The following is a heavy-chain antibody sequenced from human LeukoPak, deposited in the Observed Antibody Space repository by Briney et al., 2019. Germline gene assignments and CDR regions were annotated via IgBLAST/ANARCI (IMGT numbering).Heavy chain of an antibody. Sequence: AAVKVSCKASGYTFTSYDINWVRQATGQGLEWIGWMNPSSGNTGYAQKFQGRVTMTRNTSISTAYMELSSLRSEDTAVYYCARRAVYDFWSGYYDGWFDPWGQGTLVTVSS. CDR1: GYTFTSYD. V-gene: IGHV1-8*01. D-gene: IGHD3-3*01. J-gene: IGHJ5*02. CDR2: MNPSSGNT. CDR3: ARRAVYDFWSGYYDGWFDP.